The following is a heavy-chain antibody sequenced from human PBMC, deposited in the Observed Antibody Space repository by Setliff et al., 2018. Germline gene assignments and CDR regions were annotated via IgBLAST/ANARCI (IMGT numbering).Heavy chain of an antibody. V-gene: IGHV3-49*04. D-gene: IGHD3-9*01. J-gene: IGHJ4*02. Sequence: GGSLRLSCAASGVSFSDYYMRWVRQPPGKGLEWVAFIISKSYGATTQYAASVEGRFSIAGNDYKTTAYLQMTSLKTEETAMYYCTSGPRVGSDIYLYYFDSWGKGTLVTVSS. CDR3: TSGPRVGSDIYLYYFDS. CDR2: IISKSYGATT. CDR1: GVSFSDYY.